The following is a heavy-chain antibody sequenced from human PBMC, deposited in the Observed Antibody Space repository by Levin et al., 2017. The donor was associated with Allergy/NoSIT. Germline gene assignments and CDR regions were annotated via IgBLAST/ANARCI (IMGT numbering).Heavy chain of an antibody. D-gene: IGHD1-14*01. CDR3: ARALGNPDLDY. CDR1: GFTFSSYW. V-gene: IGHV3-7*01. J-gene: IGHJ4*02. Sequence: GGSLRLSCAASGFTFSSYWMSWVRQAPGKGLEWVANINQDGSEKYYVDSVRGRFTISRDKAKNSLYLQMSSLRVEDTAVYYCARALGNPDLDYWGQGTLVTVSS. CDR2: INQDGSEK.